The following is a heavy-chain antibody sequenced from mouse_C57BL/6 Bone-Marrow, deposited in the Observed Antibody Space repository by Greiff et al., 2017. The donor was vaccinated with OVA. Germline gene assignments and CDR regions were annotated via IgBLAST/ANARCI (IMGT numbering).Heavy chain of an antibody. CDR2: INPSSGYT. V-gene: IGHV1-7*01. J-gene: IGHJ4*01. D-gene: IGHD2-12*01. Sequence: VKLMESGAELAKPGASVKLSCKASGYTFTSYWMHWVKQRPGQGLEWIGYINPSSGYTKYNQKFKDKATLTADKSSSTAYMQLSNLTYEDSAVNYSANYNGLSRGDMDDWGQGTSVTVSS. CDR1: GYTFTSYW. CDR3: ANYNGLSRGDMDD.